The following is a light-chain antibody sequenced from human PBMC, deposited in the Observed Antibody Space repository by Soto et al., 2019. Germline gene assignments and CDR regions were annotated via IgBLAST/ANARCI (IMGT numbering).Light chain of an antibody. CDR3: QQTHAVPRA. J-gene: IGKJ5*01. CDR2: GAS. Sequence: DVQMTQYPSSLSASVGDRVTITCRASQPISNYLNWYQQKAGEAPKVLIFGASSLQSVAPSRFSGSGYGTDFTLIINNLHPDDFATYYCQQTHAVPRAFGQGTRLE. CDR1: QPISNY. V-gene: IGKV1-39*01.